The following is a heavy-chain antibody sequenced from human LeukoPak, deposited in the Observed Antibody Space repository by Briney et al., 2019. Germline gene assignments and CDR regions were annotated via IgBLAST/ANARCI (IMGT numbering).Heavy chain of an antibody. CDR3: AREYSSSSGKALDY. J-gene: IGHJ4*02. Sequence: HPGGSLRLSCAASGLTFSTYSMNWVRQAPGKGLEWVSYISSSSSTIYYADSVKGRSTISRDNAKNSLHLQMNTLRDEDTAVYYCAREYSSSSGKALDYWGQGTLVTVSS. V-gene: IGHV3-48*02. D-gene: IGHD6-6*01. CDR2: ISSSSSTI. CDR1: GLTFSTYS.